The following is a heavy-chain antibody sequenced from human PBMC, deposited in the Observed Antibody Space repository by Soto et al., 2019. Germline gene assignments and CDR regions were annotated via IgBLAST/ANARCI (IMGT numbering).Heavy chain of an antibody. CDR1: GFTVSSNY. Sequence: EVQLVETGGGLIQPGGSLRLSCAASGFTVSSNYMSWVRQAPGKGLEWVSVIYSGGSTYYADSVKGRFTISSDNSKNTLYLQMNSLRAEDTAVYYCARERVVYGDDYYYYYGMDFWGQGTTVTVSS. V-gene: IGHV3-53*02. J-gene: IGHJ6*02. CDR2: IYSGGST. CDR3: ARERVVYGDDYYYYYGMDF. D-gene: IGHD4-17*01.